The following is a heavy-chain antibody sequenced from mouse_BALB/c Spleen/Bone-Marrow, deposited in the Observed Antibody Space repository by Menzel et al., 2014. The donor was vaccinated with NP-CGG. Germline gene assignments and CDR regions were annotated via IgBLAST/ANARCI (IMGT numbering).Heavy chain of an antibody. J-gene: IGHJ2*01. CDR1: GYVFTNYL. CDR2: INPGSGGT. CDR3: ARGAYYGNYFDY. D-gene: IGHD2-10*01. Sequence: QVQLKESGAELVRPGTSVKVSCKASGYVFTNYLIEWVKQRPGQGLEWIGVINPGSGGTNYNEKFKGKATLTADKSSSTAYTQLSSLTSDDSAVYFCARGAYYGNYFDYWGQGTTLTVSS. V-gene: IGHV1-54*01.